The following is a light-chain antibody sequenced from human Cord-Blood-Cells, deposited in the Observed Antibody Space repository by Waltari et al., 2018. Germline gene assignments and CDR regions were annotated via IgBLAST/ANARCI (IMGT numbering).Light chain of an antibody. V-gene: IGLV2-14*01. J-gene: IGLJ3*02. CDR2: DVS. CDR1: SSDVGGYNY. CDR3: SSYTSSSTWV. Sequence: QSALTQPASVSGSPGQSITISCTGTSSDVGGYNYVSWYQQHPGKAPKLMIYDVSKRPAGVSNSFSGSKSGNTASLTISGLQAEDEADYYCSSYTSSSTWVFGGGTKLTVL.